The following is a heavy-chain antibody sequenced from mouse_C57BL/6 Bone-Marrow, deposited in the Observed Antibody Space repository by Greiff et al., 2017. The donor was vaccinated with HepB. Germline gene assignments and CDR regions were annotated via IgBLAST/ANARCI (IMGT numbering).Heavy chain of an antibody. D-gene: IGHD2-2*01. CDR2: SRNKANDYTT. CDR3: ARDSYGYDEGYAMDY. V-gene: IGHV7-1*01. Sequence: EVKVVESGGGLVQSGRSLRLSCATSGFTFSDFYMEWVRQAPGKGLEWIAASRNKANDYTTEYSASVKGRFIVSRDTSQSILYLQMNALRAEDTAIYYCARDSYGYDEGYAMDYWGQGTSVTVSS. CDR1: GFTFSDFY. J-gene: IGHJ4*01.